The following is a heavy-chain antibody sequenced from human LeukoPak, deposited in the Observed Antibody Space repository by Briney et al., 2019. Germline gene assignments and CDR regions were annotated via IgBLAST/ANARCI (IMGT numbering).Heavy chain of an antibody. CDR3: AETGPTDF. D-gene: IGHD1-1*01. CDR1: GFTFSSYG. Sequence: PGRFMRLSCAAAGFTFSSYGMHWVRQAPGKGLGWGAAISHDGNNTHYAEFVKGRFTISRDNSKNMLYLQMNSLTAEDTCLYYCAETGPTDFWGQGTLVTVSS. CDR2: ISHDGNNT. J-gene: IGHJ4*02. V-gene: IGHV3-30*03.